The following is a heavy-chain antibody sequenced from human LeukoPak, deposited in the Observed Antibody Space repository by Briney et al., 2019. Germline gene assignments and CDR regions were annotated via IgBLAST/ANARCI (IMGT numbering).Heavy chain of an antibody. CDR3: ARLTTARHPDD. J-gene: IGHJ4*02. Sequence: SETLSLTWPVSGASISSRRYYSGWIRQPPGKGLEWIGSMYYSGSAYYNPSLNSRVTISVDTSKNQFSLKLSSVTAADTAVYYCARLTTARHPDDWGQGTLVTVSS. CDR1: GASISSRRYY. CDR2: MYYSGSA. D-gene: IGHD4-11*01. V-gene: IGHV4-39*01.